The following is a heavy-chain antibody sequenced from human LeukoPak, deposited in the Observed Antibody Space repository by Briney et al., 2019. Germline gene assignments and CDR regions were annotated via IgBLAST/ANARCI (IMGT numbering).Heavy chain of an antibody. D-gene: IGHD2-15*01. Sequence: GGSLRLSCAASGFTFSSYAMSWVRQAPGKGLEWVSPISGSGGSTYYADSVKGRFTIPKDNSKNTLYLQMNSLRAEDTAVYYCAKGWDIVVVVAEDYWGQGTLVTVSS. J-gene: IGHJ4*02. CDR1: GFTFSSYA. CDR2: ISGSGGST. V-gene: IGHV3-23*01. CDR3: AKGWDIVVVVAEDY.